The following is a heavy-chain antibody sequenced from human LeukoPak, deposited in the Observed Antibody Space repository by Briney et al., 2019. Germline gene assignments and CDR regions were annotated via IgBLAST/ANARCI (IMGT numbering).Heavy chain of an antibody. J-gene: IGHJ6*03. CDR1: GGSISSGDYY. Sequence: SETLSLTCTVSGGSISSGDYYWSWIRQPPGKGLEWIGYSYYSGSTNYNPSLKSRVTMSVDTSKNQFSLKLSSVTAADTAVYYCARVTSSSRSAYYYYYMDVWGKGTTVTVSS. V-gene: IGHV4-61*08. D-gene: IGHD6-13*01. CDR3: ARVTSSSRSAYYYYYMDV. CDR2: SYYSGST.